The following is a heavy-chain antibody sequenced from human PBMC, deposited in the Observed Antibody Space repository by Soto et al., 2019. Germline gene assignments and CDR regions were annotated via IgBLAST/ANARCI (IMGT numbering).Heavy chain of an antibody. CDR1: GFTFSSYG. V-gene: IGHV3-33*01. CDR2: IWYDGSNK. Sequence: QVQLVESGGGVVQPGRSLRLSCAASGFTFSSYGMHWVRQAPGKGLEWVAVIWYDGSNKYYADSVKGRFTISRDNSKTSLFLQMTSLRAEDTAVSYCARPTYGDYGGNAYWGQGTLVTVSS. J-gene: IGHJ4*02. CDR3: ARPTYGDYGGNAY. D-gene: IGHD4-17*01.